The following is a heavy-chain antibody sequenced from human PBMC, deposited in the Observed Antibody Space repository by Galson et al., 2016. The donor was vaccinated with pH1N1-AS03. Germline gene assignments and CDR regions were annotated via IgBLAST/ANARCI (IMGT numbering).Heavy chain of an antibody. D-gene: IGHD2-15*01. J-gene: IGHJ4*02. CDR3: LQDATSAFDY. CDR1: GYTFNSLG. V-gene: IGHV7-4-1*02. CDR2: INNQTGRP. Sequence: SVKVSCKASGYTFNSLGINWVRQAPGQGLEWMGWINNQTGRPTYDPGFRGRFVFSMDPSVSTAYVQINSLKAEDTGVYYCLQDATSAFDYWGQGTLVTVSS.